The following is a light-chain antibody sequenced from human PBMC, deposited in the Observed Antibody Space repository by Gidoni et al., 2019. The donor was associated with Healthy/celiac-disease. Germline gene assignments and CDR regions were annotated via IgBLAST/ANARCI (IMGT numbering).Light chain of an antibody. J-gene: IGKJ4*01. Sequence: EIVMTQSPATLSVSPGERATLSCRASQSVSSNLAWYQQKPGQAPRLLIYGASTRATGIPARFSCSGSGTEFTLTISSLQSEDFAVYDCQQYNNWPPLTFGGGTKVEIK. CDR2: GAS. CDR1: QSVSSN. CDR3: QQYNNWPPLT. V-gene: IGKV3-15*01.